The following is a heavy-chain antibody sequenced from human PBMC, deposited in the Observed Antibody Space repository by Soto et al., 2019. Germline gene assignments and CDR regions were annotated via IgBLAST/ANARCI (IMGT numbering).Heavy chain of an antibody. CDR1: GFTFSSYA. J-gene: IGHJ4*02. CDR3: AREGELDYYGSGSYYSYFDY. V-gene: IGHV3-64*01. D-gene: IGHD3-10*01. CDR2: ISSNGGST. Sequence: PGGSLRLSCAASGFTFSSYAMHWVRQAPGKGLEFVSAISSNGGSTYYANSVKGRFTISRDNSKNTLYLQMGSLRAEDMAVYYCAREGELDYYGSGSYYSYFDYWGQGTLVSVSS.